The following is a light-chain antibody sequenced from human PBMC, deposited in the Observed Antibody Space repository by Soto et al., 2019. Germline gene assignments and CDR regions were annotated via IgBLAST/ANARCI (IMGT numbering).Light chain of an antibody. CDR2: GAS. Sequence: ETVMTQSPATLSVSPGERATLSCRASQSVSSNLAWYQQKPGHAPRLLIYGASTRATGIPARFSGSGSGTESTLTISSLQSEDFAVYYCQQYNTWRTFGQGTKLEIK. CDR1: QSVSSN. J-gene: IGKJ2*02. V-gene: IGKV3-15*01. CDR3: QQYNTWRT.